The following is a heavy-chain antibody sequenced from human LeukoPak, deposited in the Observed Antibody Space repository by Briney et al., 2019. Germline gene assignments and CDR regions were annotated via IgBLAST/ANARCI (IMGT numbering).Heavy chain of an antibody. CDR2: IKQDGSEK. D-gene: IGHD3-10*01. Sequence: PGGSLRLSCAAAGFTFSSYWMSWVRQAPGKGLEWVANIKQDGSEKYYVDSVKGRFTISRDNAKNSLYLQMNSLRAEDTAVYYCARNQKLLWFGELFNNWFDPWGQGTLVTVSS. J-gene: IGHJ5*02. CDR1: GFTFSSYW. V-gene: IGHV3-7*03. CDR3: ARNQKLLWFGELFNNWFDP.